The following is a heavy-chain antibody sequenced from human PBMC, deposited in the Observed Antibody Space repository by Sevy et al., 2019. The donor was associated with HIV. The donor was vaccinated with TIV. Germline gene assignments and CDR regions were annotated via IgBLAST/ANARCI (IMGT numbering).Heavy chain of an antibody. CDR2: ISYDGGNK. CDR3: ARDPTFSSDTRGYYPFDS. J-gene: IGHJ4*02. D-gene: IGHD3-22*01. V-gene: IGHV3-30*04. Sequence: GGSLRLSCAASGFIFSNYAIHWVRRAPGKGLEWVAVISYDGGNKHYAASVKGRFTISRDNSRNTLFLQMNSLSLDDTAVYYCARDPTFSSDTRGYYPFDSWGQGTLVTVSS. CDR1: GFIFSNYA.